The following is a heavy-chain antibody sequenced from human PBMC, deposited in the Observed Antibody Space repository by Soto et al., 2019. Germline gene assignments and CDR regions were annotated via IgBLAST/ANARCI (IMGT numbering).Heavy chain of an antibody. D-gene: IGHD2-8*01. CDR1: GFTFRSFA. CDR2: TSYDGSNK. J-gene: IGHJ4*02. Sequence: GGSLRLSCAGSGFTFRSFARSWVRQAPGKGLEWVAATSYDGSNKYYADSVKGRFIISRDNSKNTLDLLLNTLRAEDTAVYYCAGVYYGGNSVNNYWGQGTPVTVSS. V-gene: IGHV3-30-3*01. CDR3: AGVYYGGNSVNNY.